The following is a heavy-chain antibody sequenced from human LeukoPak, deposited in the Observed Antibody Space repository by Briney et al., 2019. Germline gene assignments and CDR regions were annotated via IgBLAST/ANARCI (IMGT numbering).Heavy chain of an antibody. CDR2: ISSSSSYI. V-gene: IGHV3-21*01. J-gene: IGHJ6*02. Sequence: GGSLRPSCAASGFTLSSYSMNWVRQAPGKGLEWVSSISSSSSYIYYADSVKGRFTISRDNAKNSLYLQMNSLRAEDTAVYYCARSVATIVNGMDVWGQGTTVTVSS. CDR1: GFTLSSYS. D-gene: IGHD5-12*01. CDR3: ARSVATIVNGMDV.